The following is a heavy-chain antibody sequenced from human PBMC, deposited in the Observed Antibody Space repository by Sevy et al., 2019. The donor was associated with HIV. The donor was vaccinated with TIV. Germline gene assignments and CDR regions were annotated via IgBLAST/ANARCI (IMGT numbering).Heavy chain of an antibody. J-gene: IGHJ6*01. CDR1: GFSFDSYG. Sequence: GGSLRLSCAVSGFSFDSYGMTWVRQAPGKGLEWVSAISGSGTRTYYADSVKGRFIISRDNSKNTLDLQMNSLRAEDKAIYYCAKGGGGHYDPDEIAYYFYYY. D-gene: IGHD3-22*01. CDR3: AKGGGGHYDPDEIAYYFYYY. CDR2: ISGSGTRT. V-gene: IGHV3-23*01.